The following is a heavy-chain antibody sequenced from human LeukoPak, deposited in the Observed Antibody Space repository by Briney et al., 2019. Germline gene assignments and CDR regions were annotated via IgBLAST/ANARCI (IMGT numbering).Heavy chain of an antibody. D-gene: IGHD3-22*01. Sequence: SSVNDSCRASGYTFTGYYMHWVRQAPGQGLECMGWINPNSGGTNYARKFQGRVTMTRDTSISTAYMELSRLRSDDTAVYYCAREDYYDSSGYPGGYWGQGTLVTVSS. J-gene: IGHJ4*02. V-gene: IGHV1-2*02. CDR3: AREDYYDSSGYPGGY. CDR2: INPNSGGT. CDR1: GYTFTGYY.